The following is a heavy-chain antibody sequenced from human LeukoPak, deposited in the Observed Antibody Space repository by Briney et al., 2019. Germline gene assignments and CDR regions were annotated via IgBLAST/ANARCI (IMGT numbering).Heavy chain of an antibody. Sequence: GGSLRLSCAASGFTFSSYAMSWVRQAPGKGLEWVSAISGSGGSTYYADSVKGRFTISRDNSKKTLYLQMNRLRAEDTGVYYCAKVQTRWLQFPYYFDDWGQGTLVTVSS. J-gene: IGHJ4*02. V-gene: IGHV3-23*01. CDR3: AKVQTRWLQFPYYFDD. D-gene: IGHD5-24*01. CDR1: GFTFSSYA. CDR2: ISGSGGST.